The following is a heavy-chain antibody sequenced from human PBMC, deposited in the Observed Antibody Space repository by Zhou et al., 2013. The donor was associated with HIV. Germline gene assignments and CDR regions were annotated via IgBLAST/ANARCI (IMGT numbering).Heavy chain of an antibody. V-gene: IGHV1-69*13. CDR2: IIPIFGTA. Sequence: QVQLVQSGAEVKKPGSSVKVSCKASGGTFSSYAISWVRQAPGQGLEWMGRIIPIFGTANYAQKFQGRVTITADESTSTAYMELSSLRSEDTAVYYCAREREDYYDSSGYYSSSVGYYFDYWGQGTLVTVSS. CDR3: AREREDYYDSSGYYSSSVGYYFDY. J-gene: IGHJ4*02. CDR1: GGTFSSYA. D-gene: IGHD3-22*01.